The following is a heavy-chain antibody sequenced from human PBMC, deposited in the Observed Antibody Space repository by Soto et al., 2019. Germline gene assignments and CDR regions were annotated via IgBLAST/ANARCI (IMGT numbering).Heavy chain of an antibody. CDR3: VRDQRYYDSSGHAFDI. Sequence: QVQLQESGPGLVKPSQTLSLTCTVSGGSISSGGYYWSWIRQHPGKGLEWIGYIYYSGSTYYNPSLKSRVTISVDTSKNQFSLKLSSVTAADTAVYYCVRDQRYYDSSGHAFDIWGQGTMVTVSS. J-gene: IGHJ3*02. D-gene: IGHD3-22*01. CDR1: GGSISSGGYY. CDR2: IYYSGST. V-gene: IGHV4-31*03.